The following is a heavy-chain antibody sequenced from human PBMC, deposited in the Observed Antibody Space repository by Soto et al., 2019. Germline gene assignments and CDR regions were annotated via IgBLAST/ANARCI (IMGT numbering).Heavy chain of an antibody. Sequence: GGSLRLSCAASGFTFSSYAMSWVRQAPGKGLEWVSAISGSGGSTYYADSVKGRFTISRDNSKNTLYLQMNSLRAEDTAVYYCGSCPVIIVVVVAATTDEFDYWGKGPLVTVS. D-gene: IGHD2-15*01. CDR2: ISGSGGST. CDR3: GSCPVIIVVVVAATTDEFDY. CDR1: GFTFSSYA. J-gene: IGHJ4*02. V-gene: IGHV3-23*01.